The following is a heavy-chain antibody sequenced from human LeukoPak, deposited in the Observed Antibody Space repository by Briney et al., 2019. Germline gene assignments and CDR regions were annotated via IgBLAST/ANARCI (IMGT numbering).Heavy chain of an antibody. CDR1: GLTFSSYW. V-gene: IGHV3-7*03. J-gene: IGHJ4*02. CDR3: ARAEYDFWSGYLYYFDY. CDR2: IKQDGSEK. D-gene: IGHD3-3*01. Sequence: GGSLRLSCAASGLTFSSYWMSWVRQAPGKGLEWVANIKQDGSEKYYVDSVKGRFTISRDNAKNSLYLQMNSLRAEDTAVYYCARAEYDFWSGYLYYFDYWGQGTLVTVSS.